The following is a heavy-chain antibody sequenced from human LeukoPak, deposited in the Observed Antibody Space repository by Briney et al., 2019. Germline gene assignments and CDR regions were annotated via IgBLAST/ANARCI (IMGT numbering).Heavy chain of an antibody. D-gene: IGHD4-17*01. Sequence: SETLSLTCTVSGGSISSYYWSWIRQPAGKGLEWIGRIYTSGSTNYNPSLKSRVTMSVDTSKNQFSLKLGSVTAADTAVYYCARSYGDYEYAEYYFDYWGQGTLVTVSS. CDR1: GGSISSYY. CDR2: IYTSGST. J-gene: IGHJ4*02. V-gene: IGHV4-4*07. CDR3: ARSYGDYEYAEYYFDY.